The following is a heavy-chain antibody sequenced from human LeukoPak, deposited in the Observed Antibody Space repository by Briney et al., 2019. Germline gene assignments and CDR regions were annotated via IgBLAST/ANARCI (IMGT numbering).Heavy chain of an antibody. CDR1: GFTFDDFG. CDR2: INWNGETI. D-gene: IGHD3-10*01. J-gene: IGHJ3*01. Sequence: GGSLRLSCATSGFTFDDFGMAWVRQVPGKGPEWVSGINWNGETIAYRDSVKGRFTISRDSARRSVYLQMNSLRDEDTALYYCTTDWGSGTYIVAYDVWGQGTMVTVSS. V-gene: IGHV3-20*04. CDR3: TTDWGSGTYIVAYDV.